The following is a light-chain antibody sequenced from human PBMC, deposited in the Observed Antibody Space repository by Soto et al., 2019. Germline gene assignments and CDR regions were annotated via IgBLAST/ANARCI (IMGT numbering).Light chain of an antibody. Sequence: DVQLTQSPSSLSASVGDRVTITCRASQSISSYLDWYQQKPGKAPKLLIYAASSLQSGVPSRFSGSGSGTDFTLTISSLQPEDFATYYCQQCYSSPSTFGQGTKAAIK. CDR1: QSISSY. J-gene: IGKJ1*01. CDR2: AAS. V-gene: IGKV1-39*01. CDR3: QQCYSSPST.